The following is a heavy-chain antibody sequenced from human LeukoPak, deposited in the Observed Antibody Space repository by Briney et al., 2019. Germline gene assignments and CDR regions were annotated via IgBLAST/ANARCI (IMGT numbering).Heavy chain of an antibody. V-gene: IGHV1-2*02. J-gene: IGHJ6*03. Sequence: GASVKVSCKASGYTFTGYYMHWVRQAPGQGLEWMGWINPNSGGTNYAQKFQGRVTMTRDTSISTAYMELSRLRSDDTAVYYCARAATGYSSSWYVGNSYYYYYMDVWGKGTTVTVSS. CDR2: INPNSGGT. CDR3: ARAATGYSSSWYVGNSYYYYYMDV. D-gene: IGHD6-13*01. CDR1: GYTFTGYY.